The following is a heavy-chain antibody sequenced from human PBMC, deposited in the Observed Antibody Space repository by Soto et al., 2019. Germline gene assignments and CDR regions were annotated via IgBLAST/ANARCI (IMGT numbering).Heavy chain of an antibody. CDR2: IYYSGST. J-gene: IGHJ5*02. CDR1: GGSVSSGSYY. D-gene: IGHD3-3*01. V-gene: IGHV4-61*01. CDR3: AGAFSLDWFSWLAP. Sequence: SETLSLTCTVSGGSVSSGSYYWSWIRQPPGKGLEWIGYIYYSGSTNYNPSLKSRVTISVDTSKNQFSLKLSSVTAADTAVYDGAGAFSLDWFSWLAPWGQGTRVTVS.